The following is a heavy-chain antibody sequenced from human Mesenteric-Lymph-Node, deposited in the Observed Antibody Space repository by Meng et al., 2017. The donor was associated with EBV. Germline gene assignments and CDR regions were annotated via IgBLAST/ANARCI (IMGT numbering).Heavy chain of an antibody. CDR3: TSGSGTYSPFAF. J-gene: IGHJ4*02. V-gene: IGHV1-69*01. CDR1: GGIFSSYA. Sequence: GQLVQSGAGGKQPGSWVKVSCTASGGIFSSYAISWVRQAPGQGLEWMGGTIPVLGTTTYAQSFQGRVAITAADESTTTVYMEVRSLKPEDTAIYFCTSGSGTYSPFAFWGQGTLVTVSS. CDR2: TIPVLGTT. D-gene: IGHD2-21*01.